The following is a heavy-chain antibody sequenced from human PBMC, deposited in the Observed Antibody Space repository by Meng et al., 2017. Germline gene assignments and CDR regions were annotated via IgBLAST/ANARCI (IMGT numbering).Heavy chain of an antibody. D-gene: IGHD5-18*01. CDR3: ASSGYSYGYRFDY. J-gene: IGHJ4*02. CDR2: INHSGST. V-gene: IGHV4-34*01. Sequence: QVQLRQWGAGLWKPSGPLSLTCAVYGGSFSGYYWSWIRQPPGKGLEWIGEINHSGSTNYNPSLKSRVTISVDTSKNQFSLKLSSVTAADTAVYYCASSGYSYGYRFDYWGQGTLVTVSS. CDR1: GGSFSGYY.